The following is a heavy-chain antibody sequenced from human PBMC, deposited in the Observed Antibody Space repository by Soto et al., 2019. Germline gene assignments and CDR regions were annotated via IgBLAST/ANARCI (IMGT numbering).Heavy chain of an antibody. CDR3: ARAKSIAARPWANYFDY. CDR1: GGSISSGGYY. J-gene: IGHJ4*02. D-gene: IGHD6-6*01. CDR2: IYYSGST. Sequence: QVQLQESGPGLVKPSQTLSLTCTVSGGSISSGGYYWSWIRQHPGKGLEWIGYIYYSGSTYYNPSLKSRVTISVDTSKTQFSLKLSSVTAADTAVYYCARAKSIAARPWANYFDYWGQGTLVTVSS. V-gene: IGHV4-31*03.